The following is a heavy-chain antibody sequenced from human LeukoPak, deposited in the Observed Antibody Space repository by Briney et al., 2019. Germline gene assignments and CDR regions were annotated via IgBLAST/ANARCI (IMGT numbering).Heavy chain of an antibody. CDR3: AREQWPSQGDAFDI. CDR1: GGSISSYC. J-gene: IGHJ3*02. D-gene: IGHD6-19*01. CDR2: IYYSGST. Sequence: PSETLSLTCTVSGGSISSYCWSWIRQPPGKGLEWIGYIYYSGSTNYNPSLKSRVTISVDTSKNRFSLKLSSVTAADTAVYYCAREQWPSQGDAFDIWGQGTMVTVSS. V-gene: IGHV4-59*12.